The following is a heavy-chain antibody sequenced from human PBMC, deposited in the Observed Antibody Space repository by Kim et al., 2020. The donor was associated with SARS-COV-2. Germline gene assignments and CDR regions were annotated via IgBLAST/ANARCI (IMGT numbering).Heavy chain of an antibody. CDR3: ARGPGVCRYGSTSCYLYGMDV. J-gene: IGHJ6*02. V-gene: IGHV4-34*01. CDR1: GGSFSGYY. CDR2: INHSGST. Sequence: SETLSLTCAVYGGSFSGYYWSWIRQPPGKGLEWIGEINHSGSTNSNPSLKSRVTISVDTSKNQFSLKLSSVTAADTAVYYCARGPGVCRYGSTSCYLYGMDVWGQGTTVTVSS. D-gene: IGHD2-2*01.